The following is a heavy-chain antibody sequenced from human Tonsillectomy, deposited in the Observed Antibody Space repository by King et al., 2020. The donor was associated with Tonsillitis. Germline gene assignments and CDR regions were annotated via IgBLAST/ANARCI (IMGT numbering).Heavy chain of an antibody. D-gene: IGHD3-10*01. CDR1: GFTVSSNY. CDR3: ARVAWFGPSYYFDY. J-gene: IGHJ4*02. V-gene: IGHV3-53*01. CDR2: IYSGGST. Sequence: QLVESGGGLIQPGGSLRLSCAASGFTVSSNYMSWVRQAPGKGLEWVSVIYSGGSTYYADSVKGRFTISRDNSKNTLYLQMNSLRAEDTAVYYCARVAWFGPSYYFDYWGQGTLVTVSS.